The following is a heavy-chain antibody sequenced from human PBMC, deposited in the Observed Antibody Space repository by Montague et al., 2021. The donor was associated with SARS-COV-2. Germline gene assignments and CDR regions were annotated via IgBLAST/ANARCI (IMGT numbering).Heavy chain of an antibody. CDR1: GFSLSTSGLC. CDR3: ARMVTIFSLGGYYYYSYGIDV. J-gene: IGHJ6*02. V-gene: IGHV2-70*01. D-gene: IGHD3-9*01. CDR2: XXWDDDK. Sequence: PALVKPTQTLTLTCSFSGFSLSTSGLCVSWIRQPPGKALEWLALXXWDDDKYYSTSLKTRLTISKDTSKNQAVLTMTNMDPVDTATYYCARMVTIFSLGGYYYYSYGIDVWGQGTTVTVSS.